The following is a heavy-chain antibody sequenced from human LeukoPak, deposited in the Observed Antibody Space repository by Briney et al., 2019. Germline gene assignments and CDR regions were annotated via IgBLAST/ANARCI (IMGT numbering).Heavy chain of an antibody. V-gene: IGHV4-38-2*02. CDR3: AREGRGSYYGGVSDY. CDR2: IYHSGST. J-gene: IGHJ4*02. Sequence: PSETLSLTCTVSGYSISSGYYWGWIRQPPGKGLEGIGSIYHSGSTYYNPSLKSRVTISVDTSKNQFSLKLSSVTAADTAVYYCAREGRGSYYGGVSDYWGQGTLVTVSS. CDR1: GYSISSGYY. D-gene: IGHD1-26*01.